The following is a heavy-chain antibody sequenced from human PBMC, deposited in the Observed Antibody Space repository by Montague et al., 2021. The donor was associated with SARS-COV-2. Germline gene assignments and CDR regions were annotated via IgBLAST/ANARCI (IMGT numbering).Heavy chain of an antibody. J-gene: IGHJ5*01. D-gene: IGHD3-22*01. V-gene: IGHV4-4*02. Sequence: SETLSLTCAVSGGSISRRNWWSWVRQPPGKGPEWIGEIYHGGDTNYNPSLKSRVTMSVDKSRNQFSLKLTSVTAADTAVYYCARPPAYSSGEIDSWGQGTLVTVSS. CDR2: IYHGGDT. CDR1: GGSISRRNW. CDR3: ARPPAYSSGEIDS.